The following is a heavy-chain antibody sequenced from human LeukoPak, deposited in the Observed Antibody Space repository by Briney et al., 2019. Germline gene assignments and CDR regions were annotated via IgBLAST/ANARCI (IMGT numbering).Heavy chain of an antibody. CDR1: GGSTSSGDYY. J-gene: IGHJ4*02. D-gene: IGHD5-18*01. CDR2: IYYSGST. Sequence: SDTLSLTCTVSGGSTSSGDYYWSWVRQPPGKGLEWIGYIYYSGSTYYNPSLKSRVTISVDTSKNQFSLKLSSVTAADTAVYYCARRGYSYGLTYFDYWGQGTLVTVSS. V-gene: IGHV4-30-4*02. CDR3: ARRGYSYGLTYFDY.